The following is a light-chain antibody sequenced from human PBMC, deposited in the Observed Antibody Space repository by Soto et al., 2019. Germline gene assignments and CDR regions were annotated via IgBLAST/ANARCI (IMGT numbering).Light chain of an antibody. V-gene: IGKV4-1*01. CDR1: QSVLYSSDNRNY. J-gene: IGKJ2*01. CDR3: QQYYITPRT. Sequence: DIVMTQSPDSLAVSLGEMATITCKSSQSVLYSSDNRNYLAWYRQKPGQPPELLIYWASIRKSGVPDRFSGSGSGTDFTLAVSSLQAEDGAVYYCQQYYITPRTFGQGTKLEIK. CDR2: WAS.